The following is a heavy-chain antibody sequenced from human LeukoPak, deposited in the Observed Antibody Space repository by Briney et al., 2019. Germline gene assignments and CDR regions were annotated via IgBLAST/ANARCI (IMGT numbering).Heavy chain of an antibody. CDR3: TQWADVAPMDV. CDR2: IRSKANSYGR. D-gene: IGHD2-8*01. J-gene: IGHJ6*02. V-gene: IGHV3-73*01. CDR1: GFNFSGSA. Sequence: PGGSLKLSCAASGFNFSGSAVHSVRQASGKGLEWVGRIRSKANSYGRAYSESVKDRFSISRDDSKNTSYLQMNSLKSEDTAVYSCTQWADVAPMDVWGQGTMVIVSS.